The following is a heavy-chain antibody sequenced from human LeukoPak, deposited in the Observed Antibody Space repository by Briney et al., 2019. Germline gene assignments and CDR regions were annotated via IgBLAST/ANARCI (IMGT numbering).Heavy chain of an antibody. V-gene: IGHV1-18*01. CDR3: AIATVTTLIFDY. J-gene: IGHJ4*02. Sequence: ASVKVSCKASGYTFTSYGISWVRQAPGQGLEWMGWISAYNGNTNYAQKLQGRVTMTTDTSTSTAYMELRSLRSDDTAVYYCAIATVTTLIFDYWGQGTLVTVSS. CDR2: ISAYNGNT. CDR1: GYTFTSYG. D-gene: IGHD4-17*01.